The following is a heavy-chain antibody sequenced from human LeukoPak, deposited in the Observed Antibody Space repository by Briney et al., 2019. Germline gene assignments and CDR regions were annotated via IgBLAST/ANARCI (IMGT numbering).Heavy chain of an antibody. CDR1: GFTFNDYA. CDR3: ANGHCSGGSCYTNFDY. J-gene: IGHJ4*02. D-gene: IGHD2-15*01. CDR2: ISGSGGST. V-gene: IGHV3-23*01. Sequence: GGSLRLSCAASGFTFNDYAMSWVRQAPGKGLEWVSAISGSGGSTYYADSVKGRFTISRDNSKNTLYLQMNSLRAEDTAVYYCANGHCSGGSCYTNFDYWGQGTLSPSPQ.